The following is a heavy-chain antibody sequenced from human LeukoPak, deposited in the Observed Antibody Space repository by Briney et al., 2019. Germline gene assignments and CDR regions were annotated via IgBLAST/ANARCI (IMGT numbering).Heavy chain of an antibody. V-gene: IGHV3-23*01. J-gene: IGHJ4*02. D-gene: IGHD6-19*01. CDR1: GFTFSSYA. CDR3: GKTTTGYSSGRNPAWPVDY. Sequence: GGSLRLSCTASGFTFSSYAMYWVRQAPGKGLEWVSGIFGSGGSAHYADSVKGRFTISRDNSHNTVYLQMNSLRAEDTAVYYCGKTTTGYSSGRNPAWPVDYWGQGTLVTVSS. CDR2: IFGSGGSA.